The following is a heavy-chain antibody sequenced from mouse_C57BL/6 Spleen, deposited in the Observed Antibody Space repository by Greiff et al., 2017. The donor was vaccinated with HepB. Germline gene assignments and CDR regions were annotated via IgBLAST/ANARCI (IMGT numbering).Heavy chain of an antibody. CDR3: AKKPYYYGSDWYFDV. Sequence: QVQLQQSGPGLVQPSQSLSITCTVSGFSLTSYGVHWVRQSPGKGLEWLGVIWRGGSTDYNAAFMSRLSITKDNSKSQVFFKMNSLQADDTAIYYCAKKPYYYGSDWYFDVWGTGTTVTVSS. D-gene: IGHD1-1*01. CDR2: IWRGGST. V-gene: IGHV2-5*01. CDR1: GFSLTSYG. J-gene: IGHJ1*03.